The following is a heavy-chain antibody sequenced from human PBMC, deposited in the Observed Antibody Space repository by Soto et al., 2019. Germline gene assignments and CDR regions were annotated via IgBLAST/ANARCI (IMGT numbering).Heavy chain of an antibody. Sequence: ASVKVSCKASGYTFTSYYMHWVRQAPGQGLEWMGIINPSGGSTSYAQKFQGRVTMTRDTSTSTVYMELSSLRSEDTAVYYCARGVPHDYGDYDWFDPWGQGTLVTVSS. V-gene: IGHV1-46*01. CDR2: INPSGGST. D-gene: IGHD4-17*01. CDR1: GYTFTSYY. CDR3: ARGVPHDYGDYDWFDP. J-gene: IGHJ5*02.